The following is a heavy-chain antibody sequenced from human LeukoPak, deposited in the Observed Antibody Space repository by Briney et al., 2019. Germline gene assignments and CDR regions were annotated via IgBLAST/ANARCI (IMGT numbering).Heavy chain of an antibody. CDR2: INPNSGGT. CDR1: GYTFTGYY. Sequence: ASVKVSCKASGYTFTGYYMHWVRQAPGQGLEWMGWINPNSGGTNYAQKFQGRVTMTRDTSISTAYMELSRLRSDDTAVYYCARDFHPYDSSGYSLPSFDYWGQGTLVTVSS. D-gene: IGHD3-22*01. V-gene: IGHV1-2*02. CDR3: ARDFHPYDSSGYSLPSFDY. J-gene: IGHJ4*02.